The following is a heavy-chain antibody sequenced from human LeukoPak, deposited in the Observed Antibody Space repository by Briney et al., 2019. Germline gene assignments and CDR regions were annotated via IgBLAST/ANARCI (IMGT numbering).Heavy chain of an antibody. CDR3: AGQAVRGVSILHYYYFMDV. CDR1: GFTFSSYA. J-gene: IGHJ6*03. D-gene: IGHD3-10*01. Sequence: GGSLRLPCAASGFTFSSYAMSWVRQAPGKGLEWVSAISWNGGSTYYEISVKGRFTISRDNSKNPVYLQMGSVRAEDMAVYYCAGQAVRGVSILHYYYFMDVWGKGTTVTVSS. CDR2: ISWNGGST. V-gene: IGHV3-64*01.